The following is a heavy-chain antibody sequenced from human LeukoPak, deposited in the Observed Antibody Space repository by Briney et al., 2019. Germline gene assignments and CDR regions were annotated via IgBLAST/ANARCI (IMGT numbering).Heavy chain of an antibody. CDR3: ARAYGSGSCNYYYYYGMDV. J-gene: IGHJ6*02. D-gene: IGHD3-10*01. CDR1: GFTFSDYY. CDR2: ISSSGSTI. V-gene: IGHV3-11*01. Sequence: GGSLRLSCAASGFTFSDYYMSWIRQAPGKGLEWVSYISSSGSTIYYADSVKGRFTISRDNANNSLYLQMNSLRAEDTAVYYCARAYGSGSCNYYYYYGMDVWGQGTTVTVSS.